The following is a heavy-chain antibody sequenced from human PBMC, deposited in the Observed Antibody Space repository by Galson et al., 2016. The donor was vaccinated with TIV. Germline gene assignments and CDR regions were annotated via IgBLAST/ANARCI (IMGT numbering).Heavy chain of an antibody. V-gene: IGHV1-46*01. CDR1: GYIFTTYY. D-gene: IGHD5-12*01. CDR3: SRDNYSGFGF. Sequence: SVKVSCKASGYIFTTYYIHWVRQAPGQGLEWLGMLNPSGVTTSYAEKFQDRVTISMDTSTSTFYMELSSLKSDDTAIYYCSRDNYSGFGFWGQGTLVTVSS. CDR2: LNPSGVTT. J-gene: IGHJ4*02.